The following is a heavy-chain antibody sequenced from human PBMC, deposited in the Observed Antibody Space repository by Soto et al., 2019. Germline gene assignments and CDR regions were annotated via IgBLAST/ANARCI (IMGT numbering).Heavy chain of an antibody. D-gene: IGHD3-16*01. V-gene: IGHV4-4*07. CDR2: IYTSGST. J-gene: IGHJ5*02. CDR3: ARDRRGFYDYVWGVGDNNWFDP. CDR1: GGSISSYY. Sequence: KPSETLSLTCTVSGGSISSYYWSWIRQPAGKGLEWIGRIYTSGSTNYNPSLKGRVTMSVDTSKNQFSLKLSSVTAADTAVYYCARDRRGFYDYVWGVGDNNWFDPWGQGTLVTVSS.